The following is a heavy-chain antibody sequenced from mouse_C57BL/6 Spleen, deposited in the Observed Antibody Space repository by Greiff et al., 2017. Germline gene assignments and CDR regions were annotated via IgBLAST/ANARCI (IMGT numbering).Heavy chain of an antibody. CDR3: TGDWEGFDY. CDR1: GFNIKDDY. D-gene: IGHD4-1*01. J-gene: IGHJ2*01. V-gene: IGHV14-4*01. Sequence: VQLQQSGAELVRPGASVKLSCTASGFNIKDDYMHWVKQRPEQGLEWIGWIDPENGDTEYAAKFQGKATKTAATSSNTAYLQLSSLTSEDTAVYYCTGDWEGFDYWGQGTTLTVSS. CDR2: IDPENGDT.